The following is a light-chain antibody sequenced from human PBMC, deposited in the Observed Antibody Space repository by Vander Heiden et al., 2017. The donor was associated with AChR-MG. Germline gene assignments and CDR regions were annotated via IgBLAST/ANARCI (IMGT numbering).Light chain of an antibody. Sequence: QSTLTQPASVSGSPGQSITVSCTGTIRDIGAYNYVSWYQQHPAKAPKLIIYDVSSRPSGVSNRFSGSKSGNTASLTISGLQAVDEADYYCASYTTSSTLWIFGGGTKLTVL. J-gene: IGLJ2*01. CDR3: ASYTTSSTLWI. CDR1: IRDIGAYNY. CDR2: DVS. V-gene: IGLV2-14*03.